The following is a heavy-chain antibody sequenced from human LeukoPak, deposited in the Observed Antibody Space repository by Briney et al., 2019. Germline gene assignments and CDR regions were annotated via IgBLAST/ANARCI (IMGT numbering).Heavy chain of an antibody. D-gene: IGHD2-21*02. V-gene: IGHV3-53*01. CDR2: IYNDANT. Sequence: GGSLRLSCAVSGFTVSTNHMSWVRQAPGKGLEWVSVIYNDANTYYTDSVKGRFTISRDNSKHTVFLQMNSLRAEDTAVYYCARDREVVTAKAQMDVWGKGTTVTVSS. CDR1: GFTVSTNH. CDR3: ARDREVVTAKAQMDV. J-gene: IGHJ6*04.